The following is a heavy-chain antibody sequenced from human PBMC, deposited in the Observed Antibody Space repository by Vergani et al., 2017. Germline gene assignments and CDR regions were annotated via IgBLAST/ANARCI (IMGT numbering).Heavy chain of an antibody. CDR1: GGSISSYY. CDR3: ARVTYALAAPLYYMDV. D-gene: IGHD2-8*01. CDR2: IYYSGST. Sequence: QVQLQESGPGLVKPSETLSLTCTVSGGSISSYYWSWIRQPPGKGLEWIGYIYYSGSTNYNPSLKSRVTISVDPSKNQFSLKLSSVTAADTAVYYCARVTYALAAPLYYMDVWGKGTTVTVSS. J-gene: IGHJ6*03. V-gene: IGHV4-59*01.